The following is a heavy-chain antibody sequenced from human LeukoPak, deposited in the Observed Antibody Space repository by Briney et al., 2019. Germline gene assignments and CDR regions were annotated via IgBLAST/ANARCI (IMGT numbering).Heavy chain of an antibody. Sequence: PGGSLRLSCAASGFTFSSYGMSWVRQAPGKGLEWVSSISSSSSYIYYADSVKGRFTISRDNAKNSLYLQMNSLRVEDTAVYYCAKVAKYYYGPETYYFFEQWGQGTPVTASS. CDR2: ISSSSSYI. J-gene: IGHJ4*02. D-gene: IGHD3-10*01. CDR3: AKVAKYYYGPETYYFFEQ. V-gene: IGHV3-21*01. CDR1: GFTFSSYG.